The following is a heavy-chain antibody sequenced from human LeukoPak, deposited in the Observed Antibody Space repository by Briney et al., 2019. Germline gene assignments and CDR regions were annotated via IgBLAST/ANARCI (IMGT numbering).Heavy chain of an antibody. CDR2: IYYSGST. D-gene: IGHD3-22*01. Sequence: SETLSLTCTVSGGSISSSSYYWGWIRQPPGKGLEWIGSIYYSGSTYYNPSLKSRVTISVDTSKNQFSLKLSSVTAADTAVYYCARTKRGYSWFDPWGQGTLVTVSS. J-gene: IGHJ5*02. V-gene: IGHV4-39*07. CDR1: GGSISSSSYY. CDR3: ARTKRGYSWFDP.